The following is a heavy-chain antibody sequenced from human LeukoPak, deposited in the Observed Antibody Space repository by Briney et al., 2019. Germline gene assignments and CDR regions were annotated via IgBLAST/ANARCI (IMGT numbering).Heavy chain of an antibody. CDR3: AKESGIRSYGAYFPH. CDR1: GFTFSSYA. D-gene: IGHD4-17*01. Sequence: PGGSLRLSCAASGFTFSSYAVHWVRQAPGKGLDWVALISYDGSKKSYADSVKGRFTISRDNSKNTLYLEMNSLRAEDTAVYYCAKESGIRSYGAYFPHWGQGTLVTVSS. V-gene: IGHV3-30-3*02. J-gene: IGHJ1*01. CDR2: ISYDGSKK.